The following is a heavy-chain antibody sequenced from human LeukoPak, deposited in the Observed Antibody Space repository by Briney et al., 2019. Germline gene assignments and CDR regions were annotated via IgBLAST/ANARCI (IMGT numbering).Heavy chain of an antibody. CDR2: IRSKAYGGTT. D-gene: IGHD3/OR15-3a*01. CDR1: GFTFGDYA. J-gene: IGHJ3*02. CDR3: TRDFLDNDDAFDI. V-gene: IGHV3-49*03. Sequence: GGSLRLSCTASGFTFGDYAMSWFRQAPGKGLEWEGFIRSKAYGGTTEYAASVKGRFTISRDDSKSIAYLQMNSLKTEDTAVYYCTRDFLDNDDAFDIWGQGTMVTVSS.